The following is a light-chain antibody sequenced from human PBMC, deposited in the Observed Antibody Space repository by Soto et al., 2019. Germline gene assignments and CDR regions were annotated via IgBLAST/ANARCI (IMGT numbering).Light chain of an antibody. CDR3: QQYDNLPT. V-gene: IGKV1-33*01. J-gene: IGKJ4*01. CDR2: DAS. CDR1: QDISNY. Sequence: DIQMTQSPSSLSASVGDRVTITCQASQDISNYLNWYQQKPGKAPKLLIYDASNLETGVPSRFSGSGSGTDXXXXXXXXXXXDIATYYCQQYDNLPTFGGXTKVEIK.